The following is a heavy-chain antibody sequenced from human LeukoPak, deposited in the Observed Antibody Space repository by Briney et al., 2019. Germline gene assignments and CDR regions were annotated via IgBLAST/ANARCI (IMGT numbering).Heavy chain of an antibody. CDR1: GGSTSSYY. J-gene: IGHJ5*02. V-gene: IGHV4-59*08. Sequence: SETLSLTCTVSGGSTSSYYWSWIRQPPGRGLEWIGQIYYSGSTDYNPPLKSRVTISVDTSKNQFSLKLTSVTAADTAVYYCARHSTRGLQLKSWGQGTLVTVSS. CDR3: ARHSTRGLQLKS. CDR2: IYYSGST. D-gene: IGHD5-12*01.